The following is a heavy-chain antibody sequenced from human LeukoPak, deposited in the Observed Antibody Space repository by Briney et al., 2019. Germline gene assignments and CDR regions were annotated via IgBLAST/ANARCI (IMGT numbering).Heavy chain of an antibody. CDR2: ISSSGSTI. J-gene: IGHJ3*02. Sequence: SGGSLRLSCAASGFTFSDYYMSWIRQAPGKGLEWVSYISSSGSTIYYADSVKGRFTISRDNAKNSLYLQMNSLRAEDTAVYYCARDSPMTTLPTDAFDIWGQGTMVTVSS. V-gene: IGHV3-11*04. D-gene: IGHD4-11*01. CDR3: ARDSPMTTLPTDAFDI. CDR1: GFTFSDYY.